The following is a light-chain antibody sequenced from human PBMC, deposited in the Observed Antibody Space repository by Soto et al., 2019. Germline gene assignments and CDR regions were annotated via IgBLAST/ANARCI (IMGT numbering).Light chain of an antibody. J-gene: IGKJ1*01. V-gene: IGKV3-20*01. CDR2: GAS. Sequence: EIVVTLSPGTLSLSPGKRDTISCSASQSVSNNYLAWYQQKPGQAPRLLIYGASNRASGTPDRFSGSGSGTDFTLTISRLEPEDFAVYYCQQYGRSGTFGQGTKVDIK. CDR3: QQYGRSGT. CDR1: QSVSNNY.